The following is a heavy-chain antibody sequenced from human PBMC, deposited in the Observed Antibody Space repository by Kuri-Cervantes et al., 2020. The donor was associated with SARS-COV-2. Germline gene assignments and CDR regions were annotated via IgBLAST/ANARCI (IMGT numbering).Heavy chain of an antibody. CDR3: ARLGRYCSSTSCYPNWFDP. CDR2: ISTYNGNT. V-gene: IGHV1-18*01. D-gene: IGHD2-2*01. J-gene: IGHJ5*02. CDR1: GYTLTSYG. Sequence: ASVKVSCKASGYTLTSYGISWVRQAPGQGLEWMGWISTYNGNTNYAQKLQGRVTMTTDTSTSTAYMELRSLRSDDTAVYYCARLGRYCSSTSCYPNWFDPWGQGTLVTVSS.